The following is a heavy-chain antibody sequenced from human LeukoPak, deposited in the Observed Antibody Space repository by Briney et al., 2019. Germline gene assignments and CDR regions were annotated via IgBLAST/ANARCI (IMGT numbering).Heavy chain of an antibody. D-gene: IGHD4-17*01. V-gene: IGHV3-53*01. CDR2: IYSGGST. J-gene: IGHJ4*02. CDR1: GFTFSSYS. Sequence: PGGSLRLSCAASGFTFSSYSMNWVRQAPGKGLEWVSVIYSGGSTYYADSVKGRFTISRDNSKNTLYLQMNSLRAEDTAVYYCARVDGDYVSLDYWGQGTLVTVSS. CDR3: ARVDGDYVSLDY.